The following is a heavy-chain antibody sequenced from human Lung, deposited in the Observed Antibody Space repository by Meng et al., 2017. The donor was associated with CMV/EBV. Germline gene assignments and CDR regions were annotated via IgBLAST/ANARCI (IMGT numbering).Heavy chain of an antibody. CDR3: ARHPAFVYCSHTTACPYYFDY. CDR2: IYPGDSDT. V-gene: IGHV5-51*01. J-gene: IGHJ4*02. D-gene: IGHD2-15*01. CDR1: GYSFTGYW. Sequence: GGSLRLXXEGSGYSFTGYWIAWVRQMPGRGLEWMGIIYPGDSDTRYSPSFQGQVTISADKSISTAYLQWSSLKASDTAMYYCARHPAFVYCSHTTACPYYFDYWGQGTXVTVAS.